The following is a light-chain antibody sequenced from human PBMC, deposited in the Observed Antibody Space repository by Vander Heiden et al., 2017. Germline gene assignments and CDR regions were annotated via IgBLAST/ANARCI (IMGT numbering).Light chain of an antibody. J-gene: IGLJ1*01. CDR1: SSYVGGYNY. Sequence: QSALTQPRSVSGSPGQSFTISCTGTSSYVGGYNYVSWYQQNPGKAPKLMIYDVSKRPSGVPDRFSGSKSGNTASLTISGLQAEDEADYYCCSYAGSYTYVFGTGTKVTVL. CDR2: DVS. CDR3: CSYAGSYTYV. V-gene: IGLV2-11*01.